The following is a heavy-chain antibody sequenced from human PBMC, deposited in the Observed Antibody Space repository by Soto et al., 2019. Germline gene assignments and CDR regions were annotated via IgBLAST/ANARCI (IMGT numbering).Heavy chain of an antibody. D-gene: IGHD7-27*01. V-gene: IGHV3-74*01. CDR1: GFTFSSYW. CDR2: INSDGSTT. Sequence: EVQLVESGGGLVQPGGSLRLSCAASGFTFSSYWMHWVRQAPGKGLVWVSRINSDGSTTSYADSVKGRFTISRDNAKNTLYLQMNSLIAEDTAVYYCARVGTGAYHFDYWGQGTLVTVSS. J-gene: IGHJ4*02. CDR3: ARVGTGAYHFDY.